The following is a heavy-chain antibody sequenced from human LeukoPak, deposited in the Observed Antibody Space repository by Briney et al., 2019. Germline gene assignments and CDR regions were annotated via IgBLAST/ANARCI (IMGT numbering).Heavy chain of an antibody. D-gene: IGHD3-3*01. CDR1: GFTFSSYW. CDR3: ARGTTKPTKYDFWSGYYISDY. Sequence: GGSLRLSCAASGFTFSSYWMHWVRHAPGKGLVWVSRINSDGSSTSYADSVKGRFTISRDNAKNTLYLQMNSLRAEDTAVYYCARGTTKPTKYDFWSGYYISDYWGQGTLVTVSS. J-gene: IGHJ4*02. CDR2: INSDGSST. V-gene: IGHV3-74*01.